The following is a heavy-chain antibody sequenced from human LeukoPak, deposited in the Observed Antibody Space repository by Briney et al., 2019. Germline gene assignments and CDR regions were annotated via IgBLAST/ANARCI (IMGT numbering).Heavy chain of an antibody. CDR2: FDGNAHGT. D-gene: IGHD2-21*01. V-gene: IGHV3-23*01. CDR3: AKARIIGVGWAQFDS. CDR1: GFTFSQFG. Sequence: GGSLRLSCATSGFTFSQFGMTWVRQPPGKGLEWVASFDGNAHGTYFADSVKGRCTISSDDSKNTVYLQMNSLRADDTAIYYCAKARIIGVGWAQFDSWGQGSLVTVSS. J-gene: IGHJ4*02.